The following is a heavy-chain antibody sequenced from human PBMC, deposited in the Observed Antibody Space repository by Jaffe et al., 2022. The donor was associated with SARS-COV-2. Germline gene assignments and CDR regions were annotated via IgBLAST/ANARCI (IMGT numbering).Heavy chain of an antibody. Sequence: QVQLQESGPGLVKPSETLSLTCTVSGGSISSYYWSWIRQPAGKGLEWIGRIYTSGSTNYNPSLKSRVTMSVDTSKNQFSLKLSSVTAADTAVYYCARDGNDYGEASDGYFDYWGQGTLVTVSS. V-gene: IGHV4-4*07. CDR3: ARDGNDYGEASDGYFDY. CDR2: IYTSGST. CDR1: GGSISSYY. J-gene: IGHJ4*02. D-gene: IGHD3-10*01.